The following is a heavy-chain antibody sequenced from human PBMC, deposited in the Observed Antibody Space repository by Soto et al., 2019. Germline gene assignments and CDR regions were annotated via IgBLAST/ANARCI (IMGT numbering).Heavy chain of an antibody. J-gene: IGHJ5*02. CDR3: ARVAATGWFDP. CDR1: GFTFSSYS. D-gene: IGHD6-19*01. CDR2: ISSSSSSTI. Sequence: GGSLRLSCAASGFTFSSYSMNWVRQAPGKGLEWVSYISSSSSSTIYYADSVKGRFTISRDNAKNSLYLQMNSLRDEDTAVYYCARVAATGWFDPWGQGTLVTVS. V-gene: IGHV3-48*02.